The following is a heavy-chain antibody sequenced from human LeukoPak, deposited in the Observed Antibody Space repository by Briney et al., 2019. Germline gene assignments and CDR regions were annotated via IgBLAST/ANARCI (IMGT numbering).Heavy chain of an antibody. D-gene: IGHD2-8*01. V-gene: IGHV3-66*01. J-gene: IGHJ6*02. CDR3: ARGMGYWYGMDV. CDR1: GFSVSSSH. CDR2: IFSGGNT. Sequence: GGSLRLSCAASGFSVSSSHMSWVRQSPGKGLEWVPVIFSGGNTNYAASVGGRFTISRDNSKNTLYLQMNSLRAEDTAVYYCARGMGYWYGMDVWGQGTTVTVSS.